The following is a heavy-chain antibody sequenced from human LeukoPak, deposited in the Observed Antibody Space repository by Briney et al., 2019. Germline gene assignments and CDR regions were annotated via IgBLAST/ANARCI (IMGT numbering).Heavy chain of an antibody. Sequence: SQTLSLTCAISGDSVSSNTAAWNWIRQSPSRGLEWLGRTYYRSTWYNDYAVSVRSRITINPDTSKNQFPLQLNSVTPEDTAVYYCARARLHHNYGSGTSFDYWGQGTLVTVSS. CDR3: ARARLHHNYGSGTSFDY. J-gene: IGHJ4*02. V-gene: IGHV6-1*01. CDR1: GDSVSSNTAA. CDR2: TYYRSTWYN. D-gene: IGHD3-10*01.